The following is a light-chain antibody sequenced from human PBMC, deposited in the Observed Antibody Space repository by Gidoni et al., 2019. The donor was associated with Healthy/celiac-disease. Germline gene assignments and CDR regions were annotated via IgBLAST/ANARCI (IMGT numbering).Light chain of an antibody. J-gene: IGKJ3*01. CDR1: QSLLHSNGYNY. CDR2: LRS. CDR3: MQALQTPRT. V-gene: IGKV2-28*01. Sequence: EIVMTQFPLSLPVTPGEPASISCRSSQSLLHSNGYNYLDWYLQKPGQSPQLLIYLRSNRASGVPDRVSGSGSGTDFTLKISKVEAEDVGVYYCMQALQTPRTFGPGTKVDIK.